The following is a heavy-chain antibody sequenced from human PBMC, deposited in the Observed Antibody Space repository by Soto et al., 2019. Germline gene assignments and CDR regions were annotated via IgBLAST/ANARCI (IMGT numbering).Heavy chain of an antibody. J-gene: IGHJ4*02. CDR3: ARVVVGAYHFDY. Sequence: EVQLVESGGGSVQPGGSLRLSCAASGFTFSSYWMHWVRQAPGKGLVWVSRINSDGSTRSYADSVKGRFTISRDNAKNTLYLQMNSLRAEDTAVYYCARVVVGAYHFDYWGQGTLVTVSS. V-gene: IGHV3-74*01. CDR1: GFTFSSYW. D-gene: IGHD2-15*01. CDR2: INSDGSTR.